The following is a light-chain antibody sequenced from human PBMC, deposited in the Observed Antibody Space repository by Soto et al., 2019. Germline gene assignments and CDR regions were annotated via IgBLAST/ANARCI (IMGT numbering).Light chain of an antibody. CDR1: SSDVGGYNY. CDR2: EVS. CDR3: SSYTSSWV. V-gene: IGLV2-14*01. Sequence: QSALTQPASVSGSPGQSITISCTGTSSDVGGYNYFSWYQQHPGKAPKLMIYEVSNRPSGVSNRFSGSKSGNTASLTISGLQAEDEADYYCSSYTSSWVFGGGTQLTVL. J-gene: IGLJ3*02.